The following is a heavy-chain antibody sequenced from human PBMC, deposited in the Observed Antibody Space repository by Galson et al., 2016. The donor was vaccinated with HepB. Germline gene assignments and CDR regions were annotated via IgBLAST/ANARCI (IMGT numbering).Heavy chain of an antibody. CDR2: INHIGST. Sequence: SETLSLTCAVQGGSFSGYYWTWIRQPPGKGLEWIGEINHIGSTSYNPSLKSRVTISVDPSKNQFSLNLKSVTAADTALYYCPRVTSGDYYVIDYWGQGTLVTVSS. D-gene: IGHD3-10*02. V-gene: IGHV4-34*01. CDR1: GGSFSGYY. CDR3: PRVTSGDYYVIDY. J-gene: IGHJ4*02.